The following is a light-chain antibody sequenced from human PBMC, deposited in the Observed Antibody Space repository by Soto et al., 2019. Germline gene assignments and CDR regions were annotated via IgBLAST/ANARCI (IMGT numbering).Light chain of an antibody. V-gene: IGKV3-20*01. CDR2: GTS. CDR3: QQYGNSPRYS. CDR1: QSVSSNY. J-gene: IGKJ2*03. Sequence: EIVLTQSPGTLSLSLGERATLSCRASQSVSSNYLAWYQQKPGQAPRLLIYGTSSRATGIPDRFSGSGSGTDFTLTINRLQTEDFAVYYCQQYGNSPRYSFGKGTKLEI.